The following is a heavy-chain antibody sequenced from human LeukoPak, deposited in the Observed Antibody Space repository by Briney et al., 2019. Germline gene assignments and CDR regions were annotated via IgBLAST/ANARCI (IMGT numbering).Heavy chain of an antibody. Sequence: ASVKVSCKASGDTSSTYDVNWVRQATGQGPEWMGWINPKSGNTGTAQKFQGRVTLTWSTSVSTAYMDLSRLGSEDTAVYFCARGKSKYGSEAFDIWGQGTKVTVSS. V-gene: IGHV1-8*01. CDR3: ARGKSKYGSEAFDI. CDR2: INPKSGNT. J-gene: IGHJ3*02. CDR1: GDTSSTYD. D-gene: IGHD2-2*01.